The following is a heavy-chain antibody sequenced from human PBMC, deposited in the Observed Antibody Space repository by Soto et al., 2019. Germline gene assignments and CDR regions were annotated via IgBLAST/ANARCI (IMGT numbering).Heavy chain of an antibody. D-gene: IGHD3-16*01. J-gene: IGHJ6*02. V-gene: IGHV1-69*01. Sequence: QVQLVQSGAEVKKPGSSVKVSCKASGGTFSNYPITWVRRAPGQGLEWLGGIIPIFGKADYTQKFQGRVTITADEPTSTAYMEISSLRYEDTAVYYCASGGEYYDENLPHYYFFGMHVWGPGTTVTVSS. CDR1: GGTFSNYP. CDR3: ASGGEYYDENLPHYYFFGMHV. CDR2: IIPIFGKA.